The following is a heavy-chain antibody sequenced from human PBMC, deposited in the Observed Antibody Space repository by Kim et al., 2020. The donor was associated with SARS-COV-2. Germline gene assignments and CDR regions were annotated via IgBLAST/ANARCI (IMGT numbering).Heavy chain of an antibody. CDR2: ISWNSGSI. V-gene: IGHV3-9*01. CDR3: AKGIVATATIAVAAPPDY. CDR1: GFTFDDYA. D-gene: IGHD6-19*01. Sequence: GGSLRLSCAASGFTFDDYAMHWVRQAPGKGLEWVSGISWNSGSIGYADSVKGRFTISRDNAKNSLYLQMNSLRAEDTALYYCAKGIVATATIAVAAPPDYWGEGTLVTVSS. J-gene: IGHJ4*02.